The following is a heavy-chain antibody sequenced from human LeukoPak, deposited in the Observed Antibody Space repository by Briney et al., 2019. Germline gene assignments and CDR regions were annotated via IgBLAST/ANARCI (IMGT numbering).Heavy chain of an antibody. J-gene: IGHJ4*02. CDR3: AREKFYYDSSGYYPIDY. D-gene: IGHD3-22*01. CDR1: GGSISSYY. Sequence: PSETLSLTCTVSGGSISSYYWSWIRQPAGKGLEWIGRIYTSGSTNYHPSLKSRVTMSVDTSKNQFSLKLSSVTAADTAVYYCAREKFYYDSSGYYPIDYWGQGTLVTVSS. CDR2: IYTSGST. V-gene: IGHV4-4*07.